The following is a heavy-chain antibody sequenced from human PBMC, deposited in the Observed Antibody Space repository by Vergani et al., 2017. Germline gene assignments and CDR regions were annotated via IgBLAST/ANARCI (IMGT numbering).Heavy chain of an antibody. Sequence: QVQVVQSGAEVKKSGASVKVSCKTSGYTFSNYYMHWVRQAPGQGLEWMGIINPSGGHTNYAQKFQGRVTMTRNTSTNTVYMELSSLRSEDTAIYYCAKEDYGILTGYRFWGQGTLVTVSA. J-gene: IGHJ4*03. D-gene: IGHD3-9*01. CDR3: AKEDYGILTGYRF. CDR1: GYTFSNYY. CDR2: INPSGGHT. V-gene: IGHV1-46*03.